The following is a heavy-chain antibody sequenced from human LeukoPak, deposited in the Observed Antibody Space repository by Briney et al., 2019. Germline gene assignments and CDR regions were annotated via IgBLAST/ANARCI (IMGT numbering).Heavy chain of an antibody. D-gene: IGHD3-16*01. J-gene: IGHJ4*02. Sequence: SSETLSLTCAVYGGSFSAYYWSWIRQPPGKGLEWIGEINHSGSTNYNPSLKSRVTISVDTSKNQFSLKLSSVTAADTAMYYCARSPPPGATAYGVVDYWGQGTLVTVSS. CDR1: GGSFSAYY. CDR3: ARSPPPGATAYGVVDY. CDR2: INHSGST. V-gene: IGHV4-34*01.